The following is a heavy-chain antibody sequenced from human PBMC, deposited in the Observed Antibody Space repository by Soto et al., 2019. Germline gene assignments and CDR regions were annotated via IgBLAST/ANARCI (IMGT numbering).Heavy chain of an antibody. CDR1: GESFSGGYY. J-gene: IGHJ4*02. D-gene: IGHD3-22*01. Sequence: SETLSLTCAVYGESFSGGYYWSWIRQHPGKGLEWIGYIYYSGSTYYNPSLKSRVTISVDTSKNQFSLKLSSVTAADTAVYYCARADSSGYSDYWGQGTLVTVS. V-gene: IGHV4-31*11. CDR2: IYYSGST. CDR3: ARADSSGYSDY.